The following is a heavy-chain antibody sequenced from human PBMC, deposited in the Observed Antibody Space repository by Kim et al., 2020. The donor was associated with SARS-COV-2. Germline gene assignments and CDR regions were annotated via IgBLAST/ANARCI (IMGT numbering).Heavy chain of an antibody. CDR1: GGSISSYY. D-gene: IGHD1-26*01. CDR3: AGVGATRPDY. CDR2: IYYSGST. V-gene: IGHV4-59*01. Sequence: SETLSLTCTVSGGSISSYYWSWIRQPPGKGLEWIGYIYYSGSTNYNPSPKSRVTISVDTSKNQFSLKRSSVTAADPAVYYCAGVGATRPDYWGQGTLFTVSS. J-gene: IGHJ4*02.